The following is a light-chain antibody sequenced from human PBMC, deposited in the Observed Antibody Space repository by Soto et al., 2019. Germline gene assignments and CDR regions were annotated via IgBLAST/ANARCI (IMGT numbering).Light chain of an antibody. CDR2: GAS. Sequence: EIVVAQSPATLSVSPGESATLSCWASQSLGSNLAWYQQKSGQAPRLLIYGASTRATGIPARFSGSGSGTDFTLTISSLQSEDSAVYYCQQYNNWPYTFGLGTKVDIK. CDR1: QSLGSN. V-gene: IGKV3D-15*01. J-gene: IGKJ2*01. CDR3: QQYNNWPYT.